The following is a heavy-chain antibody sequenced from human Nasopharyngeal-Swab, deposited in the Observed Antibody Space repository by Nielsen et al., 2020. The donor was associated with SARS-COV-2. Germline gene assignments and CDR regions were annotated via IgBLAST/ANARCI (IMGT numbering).Heavy chain of an antibody. D-gene: IGHD3-22*01. Sequence: GESLKISCAASGFTFSSYAMSWVRQAPGKGLEWVSAISGSGGSTYYADSVKGRFTISRDNSKNTLYLHMNSLRAEDTAVYYCAKDTYYDSSGYFLFGYAFDIWGQGTMVTVSS. CDR3: AKDTYYDSSGYFLFGYAFDI. J-gene: IGHJ3*02. V-gene: IGHV3-23*01. CDR1: GFTFSSYA. CDR2: ISGSGGST.